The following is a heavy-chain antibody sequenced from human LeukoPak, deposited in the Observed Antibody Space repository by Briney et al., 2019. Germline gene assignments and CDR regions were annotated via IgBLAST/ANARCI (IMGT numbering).Heavy chain of an antibody. D-gene: IGHD3-10*01. Sequence: SETLSLTCSVSGGSISSYYWSWIRQPPGKGLEWIGYIYYSGSTNYNPSLKSRVTISVDTSKNQFSLKLSSVTAADTAVYYCARGRYGSAAEYFQHWGQGTLVTVSS. V-gene: IGHV4-59*01. CDR2: IYYSGST. J-gene: IGHJ1*01. CDR1: GGSISSYY. CDR3: ARGRYGSAAEYFQH.